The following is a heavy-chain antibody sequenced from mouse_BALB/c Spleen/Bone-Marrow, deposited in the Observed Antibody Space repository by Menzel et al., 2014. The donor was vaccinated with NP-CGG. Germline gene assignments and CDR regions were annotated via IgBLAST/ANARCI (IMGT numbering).Heavy chain of an antibody. Sequence: VKLMESGSVLVRPGASVKLSCKASGYTFTSSWMHWAKQRPGQGLEWIGEIHPNSGNTNYNEKFKGKATLTVDTSSSTAYVDLSSLTSEDSAVYCGARELRREYYFDYWGQGTTLTVSS. D-gene: IGHD4-1*01. CDR2: IHPNSGNT. V-gene: IGHV1S130*01. CDR1: GYTFTSSW. J-gene: IGHJ2*01. CDR3: ARELRREYYFDY.